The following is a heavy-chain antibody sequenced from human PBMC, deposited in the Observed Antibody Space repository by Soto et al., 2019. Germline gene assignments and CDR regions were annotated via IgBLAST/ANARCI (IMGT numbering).Heavy chain of an antibody. J-gene: IGHJ6*02. CDR1: GYTFTSYD. Sequence: QVQLVQSGAEVKKPGASVKVSCKASGYTFTSYDINWVRQATGQGLEWMGWMNPNSGNTGYAQKFQGRVTMTRNTSISTAYMELSSLTSEDTAVYYCARGTHIGDYYYYGMDVWGQGTTVTVSS. V-gene: IGHV1-8*01. D-gene: IGHD2-21*01. CDR3: ARGTHIGDYYYYGMDV. CDR2: MNPNSGNT.